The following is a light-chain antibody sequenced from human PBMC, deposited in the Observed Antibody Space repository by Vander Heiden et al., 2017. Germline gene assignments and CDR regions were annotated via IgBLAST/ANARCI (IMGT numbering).Light chain of an antibody. CDR3: QRYDNVPYT. CDR1: QDISNH. Sequence: DCQMTQSTYSLSASVGDRVTITCQGSQDISNHLNWYQQKPGKAPKVLIYDASYLETGVPSRVSGSGSGAYFTFTISILPPEDIGTYYCQRYDNVPYTFGQGTKLEIK. CDR2: DAS. J-gene: IGKJ2*01. V-gene: IGKV1-33*01.